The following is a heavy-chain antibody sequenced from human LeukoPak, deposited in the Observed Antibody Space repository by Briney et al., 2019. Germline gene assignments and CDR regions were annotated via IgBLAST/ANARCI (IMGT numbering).Heavy chain of an antibody. J-gene: IGHJ6*02. Sequence: SETLSLTCAVPGGSFSGYLWSWLRQPPGKGLEWIGYIYYSGSTYYNPSLKSRVTISVDTSKNQFSLKLSSVTAADTAVYYCARNHYYDPQVMDVWGQGTTVTVSS. CDR2: IYYSGST. V-gene: IGHV4-59*06. CDR3: ARNHYYDPQVMDV. D-gene: IGHD3-22*01. CDR1: GGSFSGYL.